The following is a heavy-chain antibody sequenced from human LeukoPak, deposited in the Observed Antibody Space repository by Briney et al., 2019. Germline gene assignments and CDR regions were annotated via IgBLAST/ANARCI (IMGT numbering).Heavy chain of an antibody. CDR2: IKSKTDGGTT. V-gene: IGHV3-15*01. CDR1: GFTFSNAW. CDR3: TTDPLLRGYSPNHFDY. J-gene: IGHJ4*02. Sequence: PGGSLRLSCAASGFTFSNAWMSWVRQAPGKGLEWVGRIKSKTDGGTTDYAAPVKGRFAISRDDSKNTLYLQMNSLKTEDTAVYYCTTDPLLRGYSPNHFDYWGQGTLVTVSS. D-gene: IGHD5-18*01.